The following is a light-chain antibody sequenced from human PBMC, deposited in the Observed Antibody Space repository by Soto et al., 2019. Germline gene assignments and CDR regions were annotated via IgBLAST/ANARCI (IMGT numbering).Light chain of an antibody. J-gene: IGKJ4*01. CDR2: DAS. CDR1: QRVSRN. CDR3: QRRVSRPLT. Sequence: EIVLTQSPATLSLSPGERTTLSCRASQRVSRNLAWYQHKPGQAPRLLIYDASSSATGIPARFSASGSGKDFTFTISSLEPEDFAFYYCQRRVSRPLTFCGGTKVEIK. V-gene: IGKV3-11*01.